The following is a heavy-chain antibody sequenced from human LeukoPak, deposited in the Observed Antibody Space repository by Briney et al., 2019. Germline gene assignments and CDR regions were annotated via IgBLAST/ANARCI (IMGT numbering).Heavy chain of an antibody. J-gene: IGHJ4*02. CDR1: GFTFSSYA. D-gene: IGHD6-13*01. CDR2: ISITGGST. CDR3: ATLSVAAGDWDDDF. Sequence: PGGSLRLSCVASGFTFSSYAMSWVRQAPGKGLEWVSGISITGGSTYYTDSVKGRFTISGDNSKNTLYLQMNSLRVEDTAVYYCATLSVAAGDWDDDFWGQGTLLTVSS. V-gene: IGHV3-23*01.